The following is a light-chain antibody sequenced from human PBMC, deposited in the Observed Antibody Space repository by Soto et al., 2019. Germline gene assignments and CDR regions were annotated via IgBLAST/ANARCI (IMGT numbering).Light chain of an antibody. Sequence: GDRVTITCRASQTINNWLAWYQQKPGKAPKVLIHDASRLESGVPSRFSGSGSGTEFTLTISSLQPDDFAIYYCQQYNSYFGQGTKVDI. J-gene: IGKJ2*01. CDR1: QTINNW. V-gene: IGKV1-5*01. CDR2: DAS. CDR3: QQYNSY.